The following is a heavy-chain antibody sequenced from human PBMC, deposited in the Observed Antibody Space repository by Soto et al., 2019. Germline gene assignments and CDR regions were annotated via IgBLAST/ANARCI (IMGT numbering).Heavy chain of an antibody. CDR3: VRDGTKTLRDWFDP. D-gene: IGHD1-1*01. Sequence: PAETLSLTCTVSGASISGFYWSWIRKASGKGLEWIGRIYATGTTDYNPSLKSRVMMSVDTSKKQFSLKLRSVTAADTAVYYCVRDGTKTLRDWFDPWGQGISVTVSS. CDR1: GASISGFY. J-gene: IGHJ5*02. CDR2: IYATGTT. V-gene: IGHV4-4*07.